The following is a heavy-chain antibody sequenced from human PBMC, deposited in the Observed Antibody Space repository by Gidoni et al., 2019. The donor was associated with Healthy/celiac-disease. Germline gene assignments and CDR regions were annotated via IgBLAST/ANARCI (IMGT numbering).Heavy chain of an antibody. CDR1: GFTFSSYA. Sequence: EVQLLESGGGLVQPGGSLRLSCAASGFTFSSYARSWVRQAPGKGLEWVSAISGSGGSTYYADSVKGRFTISRDNSKNTLYLQMNSLRAEDTAVYYCAKNNGGVVPVYYYYGMDVWGQGTTVTVSS. D-gene: IGHD2-2*01. J-gene: IGHJ6*02. CDR2: ISGSGGST. CDR3: AKNNGGVVPVYYYYGMDV. V-gene: IGHV3-23*01.